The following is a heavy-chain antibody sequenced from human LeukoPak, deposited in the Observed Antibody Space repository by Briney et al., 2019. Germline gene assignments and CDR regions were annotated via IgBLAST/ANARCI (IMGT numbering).Heavy chain of an antibody. Sequence: PSETLSLTCTVSGGSISSGSYYWSWIRQPAGKGLEWIGRIYTSGSTNYNPSLKSRVTISVDTSKNQFSLKLSPVTAADTAVYYCARGEIVVVPAAIHYYYYYMDVWGKGTTVTVSS. CDR2: IYTSGST. J-gene: IGHJ6*03. CDR3: ARGEIVVVPAAIHYYYYYMDV. V-gene: IGHV4-61*02. CDR1: GGSISSGSYY. D-gene: IGHD2-2*01.